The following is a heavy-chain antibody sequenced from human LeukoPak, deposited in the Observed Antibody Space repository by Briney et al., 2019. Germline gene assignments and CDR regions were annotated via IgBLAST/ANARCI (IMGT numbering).Heavy chain of an antibody. CDR2: ISGSGGST. Sequence: GGSLRLSCAASGCTFSSYAMSWVRQAPGKGLEWVSAISGSGGSTYYADSVKGRFTISRDNSKNTLYLQMNSLRVEDTAVYYCAKGGYSSSWSFLDYWGQGTLVTVSS. V-gene: IGHV3-23*01. D-gene: IGHD6-13*01. J-gene: IGHJ4*02. CDR3: AKGGYSSSWSFLDY. CDR1: GCTFSSYA.